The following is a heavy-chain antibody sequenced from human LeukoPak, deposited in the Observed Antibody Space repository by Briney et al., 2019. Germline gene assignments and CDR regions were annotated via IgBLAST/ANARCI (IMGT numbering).Heavy chain of an antibody. CDR2: IYFSGST. J-gene: IGHJ5*02. Sequence: SETLSLTCTVSGGSISSNNYYWGWIRQPPGTGLEWIGSIYFSGSTYHNPSLKSRITISVDTSMNQFSLKLNSVTAADTAVYYCARLRQQLLAWFDPWGQGTLVTVSS. CDR1: GGSISSNNYY. V-gene: IGHV4-39*01. D-gene: IGHD6-13*01. CDR3: ARLRQQLLAWFDP.